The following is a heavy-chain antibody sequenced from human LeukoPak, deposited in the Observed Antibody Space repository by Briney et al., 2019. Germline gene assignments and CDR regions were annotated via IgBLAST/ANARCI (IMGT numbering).Heavy chain of an antibody. CDR3: ARGGIVVVPAACDY. D-gene: IGHD2-2*01. V-gene: IGHV4-34*01. CDR2: INHSGST. CDR1: GGSFSGYY. Sequence: SETLSLTRAVYGGSFSGYYWSWIRQPPGKGLEWIGEINHSGSTNYNPSLKSRVTISVDTSKNQFSLKLSSVTAADTAVYYCARGGIVVVPAACDYWGQGTLVTVSS. J-gene: IGHJ4*02.